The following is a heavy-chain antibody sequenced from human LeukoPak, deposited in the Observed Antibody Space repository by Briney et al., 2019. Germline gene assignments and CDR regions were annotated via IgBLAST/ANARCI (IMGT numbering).Heavy chain of an antibody. Sequence: ASVKVSCKASGYTFTGYYMHWVRQAPGQGLEWMGWINPNSGGTNYAQKFQGRVTMTRDTSISTAYMELSRLRSDDTAAYYCARDPDIVVVVAAHGFDYWGQGTLVTVSS. CDR3: ARDPDIVVVVAAHGFDY. D-gene: IGHD2-15*01. V-gene: IGHV1-2*02. CDR2: INPNSGGT. CDR1: GYTFTGYY. J-gene: IGHJ4*02.